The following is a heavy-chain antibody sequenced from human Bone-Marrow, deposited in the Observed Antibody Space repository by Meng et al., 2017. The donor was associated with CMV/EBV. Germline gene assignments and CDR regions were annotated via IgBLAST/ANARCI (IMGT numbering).Heavy chain of an antibody. J-gene: IGHJ3*02. V-gene: IGHV4-59*12. CDR3: ARALKIVGYAFDI. CDR2: IYYSGST. D-gene: IGHD3-22*01. CDR1: GGSISSYY. Sequence: SETLSLTCTVSGGSISSYYWSWIRQPPGKGLEWIGYIYYSGSTNYNPSLKSRVTISVDTSKNQFSLKLSSVTAADTAVYYCARALKIVGYAFDIWGQGTMVTVSS.